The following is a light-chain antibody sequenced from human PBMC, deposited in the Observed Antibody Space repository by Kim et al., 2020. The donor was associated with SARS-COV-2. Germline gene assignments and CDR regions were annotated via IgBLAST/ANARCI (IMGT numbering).Light chain of an antibody. V-gene: IGKV3-20*01. CDR1: QSVSSSY. CDR2: GAS. J-gene: IGKJ4*01. Sequence: EIVLTQSPGTLSLSPGERATLSCRASQSVSSSYLAWYQQKPGQAPRLLVYGASTRATGIPDRFSGSGSGTDFTLTISRLEPEDFAVYYCQHYGSSPFGGGTKVDIK. CDR3: QHYGSSP.